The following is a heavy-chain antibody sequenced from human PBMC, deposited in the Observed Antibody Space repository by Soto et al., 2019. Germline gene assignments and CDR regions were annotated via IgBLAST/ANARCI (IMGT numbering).Heavy chain of an antibody. J-gene: IGHJ4*02. CDR1: GFTFSSDG. CDR3: AEDRRSSWSCDY. CDR2: ISKDASDK. Sequence: QVQLVESGGGVVQPGTSLRLSCAASGFTFSSDGMHWVRQTPGKGLEWVAVISKDASDKSYADSVKGRFTISRDNSKNTVDLQIDSLRVEDTAVYYCAEDRRSSWSCDYWGQGTLVTVSS. D-gene: IGHD6-13*01. V-gene: IGHV3-30*18.